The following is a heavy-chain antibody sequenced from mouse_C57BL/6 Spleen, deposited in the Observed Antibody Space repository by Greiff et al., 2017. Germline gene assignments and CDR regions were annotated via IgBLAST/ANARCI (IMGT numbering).Heavy chain of an antibody. J-gene: IGHJ4*01. Sequence: VKLQQPGAELVKPGASVKMSCKASGYTFTSYWITWVKQRPGQGLEWIGDIYPGSGSTNYNEKFKSKATLTVDTSSSPAYMQLSSLTSEDSAVYYCARYGYAMDYWGQGTSVTVSS. CDR1: GYTFTSYW. D-gene: IGHD1-1*02. CDR3: ARYGYAMDY. V-gene: IGHV1-55*01. CDR2: IYPGSGST.